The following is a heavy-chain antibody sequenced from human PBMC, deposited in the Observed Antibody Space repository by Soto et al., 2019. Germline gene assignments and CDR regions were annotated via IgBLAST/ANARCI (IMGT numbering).Heavy chain of an antibody. Sequence: QLQLQESGPGLVKPSETQSLTCTVSGGSISSSSYYWGWIRQPPGKGLEWIGSIYYSGSTYYNPSLKSRVTISVDTSKNQFSLKLSSVTAADTAVYYCARRTTGYYYGSGSPYYFDYWGQGTLVTVSS. D-gene: IGHD3-10*01. CDR2: IYYSGST. J-gene: IGHJ4*02. CDR3: ARRTTGYYYGSGSPYYFDY. V-gene: IGHV4-39*01. CDR1: GGSISSSSYY.